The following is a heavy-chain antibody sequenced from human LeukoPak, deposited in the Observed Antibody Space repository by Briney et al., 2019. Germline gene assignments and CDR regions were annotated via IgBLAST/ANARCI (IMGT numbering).Heavy chain of an antibody. V-gene: IGHV3-48*03. CDR2: ISSTGNTI. CDR1: EFTFRSYE. CDR3: ARGRYCSGHNCYFDY. Sequence: PGGSLRLSCAASEFTFRSYEMNWVRQAPGKGLEWISYISSTGNTIYYVDSVQGRFTISRDNAKNSLYLQMNSLRAEDTAVYYCARGRYCSGHNCYFDYWGQEPWSPSPQ. D-gene: IGHD2-15*01. J-gene: IGHJ4*01.